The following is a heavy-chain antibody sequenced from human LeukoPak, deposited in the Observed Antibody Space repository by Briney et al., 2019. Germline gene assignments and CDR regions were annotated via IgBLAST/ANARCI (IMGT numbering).Heavy chain of an antibody. CDR3: AREPYYYDSSGYSEGFDY. Sequence: ASVKVSCKASGYTFTIYYMHWVRQAPGQGLEWMGIINPSGGSTSYAQKFQGRVTMTRDTSTSTVYMELSSLRSEDTAVYYCAREPYYYDSSGYSEGFDYWGQGTLVTVSS. J-gene: IGHJ4*02. CDR2: INPSGGST. D-gene: IGHD3-22*01. V-gene: IGHV1-46*01. CDR1: GYTFTIYY.